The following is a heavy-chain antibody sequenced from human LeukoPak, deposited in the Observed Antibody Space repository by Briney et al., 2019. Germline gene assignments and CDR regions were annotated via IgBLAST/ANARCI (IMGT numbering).Heavy chain of an antibody. Sequence: GGSLRLSCAASGFTVSSNYMSWVRQAPGKGLEWVSVIYSGGSTYYADSVKGRFTISRDNAKNSLYLQMNSLRAEDTAVYYCASGLSYSSGWSLDYWGQGTLVTVSS. CDR2: IYSGGST. D-gene: IGHD6-19*01. CDR1: GFTVSSNY. J-gene: IGHJ4*02. CDR3: ASGLSYSSGWSLDY. V-gene: IGHV3-53*01.